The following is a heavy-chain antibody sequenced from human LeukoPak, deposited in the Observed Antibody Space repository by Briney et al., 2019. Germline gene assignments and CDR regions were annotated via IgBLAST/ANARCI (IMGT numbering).Heavy chain of an antibody. CDR2: ISGSGDNT. J-gene: IGHJ6*03. D-gene: IGHD2-15*01. CDR1: GFSFSSYW. V-gene: IGHV3-23*01. CDR3: AKNGDRGAYCSGGTCYHYYYYMDV. Sequence: GGSLRLSCAASGFSFSSYWMSWVRQAPGKGLEWVSAISGSGDNTYYADSVKGRFTVSRDNSRNTLYLQVNSLRAEDMAIYYCAKNGDRGAYCSGGTCYHYYYYMDVWGKGTTVTVSS.